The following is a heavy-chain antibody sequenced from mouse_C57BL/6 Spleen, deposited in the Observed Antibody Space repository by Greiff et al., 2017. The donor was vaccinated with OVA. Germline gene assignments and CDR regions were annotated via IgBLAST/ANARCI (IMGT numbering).Heavy chain of an antibody. J-gene: IGHJ1*03. CDR1: GYTFTDYY. CDR2: INPNNGGT. CDR3: ARTEISTMVTTEYFDV. Sequence: EVQLQQSGPELVKPGASVKISCKASGYTFTDYYMNWVKQSHGKSLEWIGDINPNNGGTSYNQKFKGKATLTVDKSSSTAYMELRSLTSEDSAVYYCARTEISTMVTTEYFDVWGTGTTVTVSS. D-gene: IGHD2-2*01. V-gene: IGHV1-26*01.